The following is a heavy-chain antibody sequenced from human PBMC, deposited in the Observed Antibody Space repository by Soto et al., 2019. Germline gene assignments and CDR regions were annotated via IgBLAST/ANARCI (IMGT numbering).Heavy chain of an antibody. D-gene: IGHD4-17*01. CDR3: ARVLGRNNNYGDRIADS. Sequence: QVQLVESGGGLVKPGESLRLSCVASGFTFSDYYMSWIRQSPGKGLEWLSCISDRSNYIQYADSVKGPFTISRDNAKTSLFLQMNSLRAEDTAVYYCARVLGRNNNYGDRIADSWGQGTLVTVSS. V-gene: IGHV3-11*05. J-gene: IGHJ4*02. CDR2: ISDRSNYI. CDR1: GFTFSDYY.